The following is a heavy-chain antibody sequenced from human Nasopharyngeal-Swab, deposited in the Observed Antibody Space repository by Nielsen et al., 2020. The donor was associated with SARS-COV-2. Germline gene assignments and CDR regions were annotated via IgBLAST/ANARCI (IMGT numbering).Heavy chain of an antibody. V-gene: IGHV4-34*01. CDR1: GGSFSGYY. J-gene: IGHJ4*02. Sequence: SETLSLTCAVYGGSFSGYYWSWIRQPPGKGLERIGEINHSGTTSYNPSLKSRVTISSDTSKNQFSLKLSSVTAADTAVYYCARGHRSISMIVVVIATAHFYFDSWGRGTLVTVTS. CDR2: INHSGTT. D-gene: IGHD3-22*01. CDR3: ARGHRSISMIVVVIATAHFYFDS.